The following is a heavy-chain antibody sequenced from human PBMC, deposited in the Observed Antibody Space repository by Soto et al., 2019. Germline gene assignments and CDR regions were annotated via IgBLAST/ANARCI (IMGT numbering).Heavy chain of an antibody. CDR3: ARDLGYCSGGSCYSGWFDP. J-gene: IGHJ5*02. CDR1: GGSFSGYY. Sequence: QVQLQQWGAGLLKPSETLSLTCAVYGGSFSGYYWSWIRQPPGKGLEWIGEINHSGSTNYNPSLKSRVTISVDTSKNQFSLKLSSVTAADTAVYYCARDLGYCSGGSCYSGWFDPWGQGTLVTVSS. V-gene: IGHV4-34*01. CDR2: INHSGST. D-gene: IGHD2-15*01.